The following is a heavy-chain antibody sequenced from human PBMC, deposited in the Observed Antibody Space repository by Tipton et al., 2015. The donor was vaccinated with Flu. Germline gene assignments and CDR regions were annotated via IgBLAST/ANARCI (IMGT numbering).Heavy chain of an antibody. CDR1: GFSSTTAYY. Sequence: GLVKPSETLSLTCSVSGFSSTTAYYWAWIRQPPGKGLEWIGTIDRSGNTHYNPSLESRVTVLADTSKNQVSLRLSSVTAADTAIYYCAGLRLGRHLSDFDYWGQGTLVTVSS. V-gene: IGHV4-38-2*01. CDR2: IDRSGNT. CDR3: AGLRLGRHLSDFDY. J-gene: IGHJ4*02. D-gene: IGHD3-16*01.